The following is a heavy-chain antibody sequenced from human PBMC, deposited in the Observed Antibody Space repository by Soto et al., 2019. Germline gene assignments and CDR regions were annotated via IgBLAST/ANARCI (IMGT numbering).Heavy chain of an antibody. CDR3: ARDVFSDLQLLLFDY. J-gene: IGHJ4*02. D-gene: IGHD2-2*01. Sequence: QVQLVQSGAEVKKPGASVKVSCKASGYTFTSYGISWVRQAPGQGLEWTGWISAYNGNTNYAQKLQGRVTMTTDTSTSTAYMELRSLRSDDSAVYYCARDVFSDLQLLLFDYWGQGTLVTVSS. CDR1: GYTFTSYG. V-gene: IGHV1-18*04. CDR2: ISAYNGNT.